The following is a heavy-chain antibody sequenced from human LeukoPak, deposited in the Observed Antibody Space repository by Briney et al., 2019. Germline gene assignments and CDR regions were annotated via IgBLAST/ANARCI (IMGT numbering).Heavy chain of an antibody. Sequence: GGSLRLSCAASGFTFDDYAMHWVRQAPGKGLEWVSGISWNSGSIGYADSVKGRFTISRDNAKNSLYLQMNSLRAEDTALYYCAKVYSSSWYGTGGLDYWGQGTLVTVPS. J-gene: IGHJ4*02. CDR3: AKVYSSSWYGTGGLDY. V-gene: IGHV3-9*01. CDR2: ISWNSGSI. CDR1: GFTFDDYA. D-gene: IGHD6-13*01.